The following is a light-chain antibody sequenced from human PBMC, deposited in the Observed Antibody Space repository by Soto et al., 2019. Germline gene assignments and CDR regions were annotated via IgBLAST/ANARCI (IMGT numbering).Light chain of an antibody. J-gene: IGLJ1*01. CDR1: SSEVGGYNY. CDR3: CSYAGSYTLYV. V-gene: IGLV2-11*01. Sequence: QSALTHPRSLSGSPGQSVTISCTGTSSEVGGYNYVSWYQQHPGKAPKLMIYDVSKRPSGVPDRFSGSKSGNTASLTISGLQAEDEADYYCCSYAGSYTLYVFGTGTKSPS. CDR2: DVS.